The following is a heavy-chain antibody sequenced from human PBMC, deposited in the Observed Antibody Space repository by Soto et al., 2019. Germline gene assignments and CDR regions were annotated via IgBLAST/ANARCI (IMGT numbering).Heavy chain of an antibody. CDR1: GGSVSSGSYY. CDR3: AREGPIYGMDV. Sequence: SETLSLTCTVSGGSVSSGSYYWSWIRQPPGKGLEWIGYIYYSGSTNYNPSLKSRVTISVDTSKNQFSLKLSSVTAADTAVYYCAREGPIYGMDVWGQGTTVTVSS. J-gene: IGHJ6*02. CDR2: IYYSGST. V-gene: IGHV4-61*01.